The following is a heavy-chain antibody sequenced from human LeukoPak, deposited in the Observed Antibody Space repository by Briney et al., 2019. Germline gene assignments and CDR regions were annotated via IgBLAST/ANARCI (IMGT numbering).Heavy chain of an antibody. CDR2: IYTSGST. Sequence: SETLSLTCTVSGGPISSYYWSWIRQPAGKGLEWIGRIYTSGSTNYNPSLKSRVTISVDKSKNQFSLKLSSVTAADTAVYYCARDRGYYDSPYYFDYWGQGTLVTVSS. D-gene: IGHD3-22*01. CDR1: GGPISSYY. V-gene: IGHV4-4*07. CDR3: ARDRGYYDSPYYFDY. J-gene: IGHJ4*02.